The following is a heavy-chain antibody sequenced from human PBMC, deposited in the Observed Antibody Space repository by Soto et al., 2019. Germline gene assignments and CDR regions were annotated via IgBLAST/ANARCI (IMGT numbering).Heavy chain of an antibody. J-gene: IGHJ6*04. CDR1: AYSFTSYW. Sequence: ESLKISCKGSAYSFTSYWIGWVRQMPGKGLEWMGIIYPGDSDTRYSPSFQGQGTISADKAISTAYLLSSSLKASDTAMYYCARHTRVRAPIYYYCMDVWGKGITVTVS. CDR3: ARHTRVRAPIYYYCMDV. CDR2: IYPGDSDT. V-gene: IGHV5-51*01. D-gene: IGHD2-21*01.